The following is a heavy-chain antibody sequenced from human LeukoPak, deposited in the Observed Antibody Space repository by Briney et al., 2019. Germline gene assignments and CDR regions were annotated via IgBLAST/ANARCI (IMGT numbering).Heavy chain of an antibody. CDR2: IIPIFGTA. V-gene: IGHV1-69*05. Sequence: SVKVSCKASGGTFSSYAISWVRQAPGQGLEWMGGIIPIFGTANYAQKFQGRVTITTDESTSTAYMELSSLRSEDTAVYYCACSSSSLLLYYYYMDVWGKGTTVTVSS. CDR3: ACSSSSLLLYYYYMDV. CDR1: GGTFSSYA. J-gene: IGHJ6*03. D-gene: IGHD6-13*01.